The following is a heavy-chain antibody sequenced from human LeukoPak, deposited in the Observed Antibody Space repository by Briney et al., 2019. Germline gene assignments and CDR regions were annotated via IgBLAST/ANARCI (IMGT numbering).Heavy chain of an antibody. CDR2: IIPILGIA. CDR1: GGTFSSYA. CDR3: AIFKRRDSSGYYYSPPELY. Sequence: ASVKVSCKASGGTFSSYAISWVRQAPGQGLEWMGRIIPILGIANYAQKFQGRVTITADKSTSTAYMELSSLRSEDTAVYYCAIFKRRDSSGYYYSPPELYWGQGTLVTVSS. D-gene: IGHD3-22*01. J-gene: IGHJ4*02. V-gene: IGHV1-69*04.